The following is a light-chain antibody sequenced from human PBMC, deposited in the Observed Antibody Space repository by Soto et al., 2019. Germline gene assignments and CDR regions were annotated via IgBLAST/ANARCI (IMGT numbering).Light chain of an antibody. CDR2: AAS. J-gene: IGKJ1*01. CDR3: QQYNNWPRT. CDR1: QSVSSN. Sequence: EIVMTQSPATLSVSSGERATLSCRASQSVSSNLAWYQQKPGQAPRLLIFAASTRATAVPARFSGSGSGTELTITISNLQSEDCEVYYCQQYNNWPRTFGQGTKVDI. V-gene: IGKV3-15*01.